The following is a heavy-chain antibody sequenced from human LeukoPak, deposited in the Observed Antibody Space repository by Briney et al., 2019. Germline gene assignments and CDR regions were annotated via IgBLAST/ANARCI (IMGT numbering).Heavy chain of an antibody. CDR2: ISYDGNEK. V-gene: IGHV3-30*04. CDR1: GFTFSSYV. CDR3: ARGGPYNILSGQRDY. Sequence: GGSLRLSCVVSGFTFSSYVMNWVRQAPGKGLEWVAGISYDGNEKTYANSVKGRLTVTRDNSKSTLFLQMNSLRVEDTAVYYCARGGPYNILSGQRDYWGQGTLVTLSS. D-gene: IGHD3-9*01. J-gene: IGHJ4*02.